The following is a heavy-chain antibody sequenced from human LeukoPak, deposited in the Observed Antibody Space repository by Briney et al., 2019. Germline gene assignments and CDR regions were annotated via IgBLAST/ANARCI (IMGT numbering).Heavy chain of an antibody. J-gene: IGHJ3*02. D-gene: IGHD1-26*01. Sequence: PGGSLRLSCAASGLTGSHNYVSWVRQAPGKGLEWVSYISSSSSTIYYADSVKGRFTISRDNAKNSLYLQMNSLRDEDTAVYYCARVGVGATTYAEHDDAFDIWGQGTMVTVSS. CDR3: ARVGVGATTYAEHDDAFDI. CDR2: ISSSSSTI. V-gene: IGHV3-48*02. CDR1: GLTGSHNY.